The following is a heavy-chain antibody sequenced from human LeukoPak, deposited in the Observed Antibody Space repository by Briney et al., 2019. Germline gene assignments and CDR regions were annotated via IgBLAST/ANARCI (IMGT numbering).Heavy chain of an antibody. CDR3: AKALRSIYYYYMDV. CDR2: ISGSGGST. D-gene: IGHD3-10*01. V-gene: IGHV3-23*01. CDR1: GFIFRDYS. Sequence: GGSLRLSCVGSGFIFRDYSIGWFRQAPGKGLEWVSAISGSGGSTYYTDSVKGRFTISRDNSRSTLYLHLNSLRAEDTAVYWCAKALRSIYYYYMDVWGNGTTVTVSS. J-gene: IGHJ6*03.